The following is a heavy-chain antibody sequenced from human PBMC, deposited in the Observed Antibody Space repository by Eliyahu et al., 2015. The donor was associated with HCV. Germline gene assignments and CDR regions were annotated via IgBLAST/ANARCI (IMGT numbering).Heavy chain of an antibody. D-gene: IGHD4-17*01. Sequence: QVQLQESGPGLVKPSQTLSLTCTVSGGSISSGSYYWSWIRQPAGKGLEWIGRIYTSGSTNYNPSLKSRVTISVDTSKNQFSLKLSSVTAADTAVYYCAREADYGTERLDYWGQGTLVTVSS. CDR3: AREADYGTERLDY. J-gene: IGHJ4*02. V-gene: IGHV4-61*02. CDR1: GGSISSGSYY. CDR2: IYTSGST.